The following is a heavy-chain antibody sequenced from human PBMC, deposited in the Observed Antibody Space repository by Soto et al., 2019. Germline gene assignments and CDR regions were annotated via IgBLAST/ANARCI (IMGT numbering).Heavy chain of an antibody. CDR3: AKGGRQWLVTSDFNY. CDR2: VSHDGRNT. J-gene: IGHJ4*02. D-gene: IGHD6-19*01. CDR1: GFTFSDYA. V-gene: IGHV3-30*18. Sequence: VQLVESGGGVVQPGRSLRLSCAASGFTFSDYAMHWVRQAPGKGLEWVAVVSHDGRNTHYADSVKARVTISRERSKNTFSLEMTSRGAEDTAAYYCAKGGRQWLVTSDFNYWGQGALVTVSS.